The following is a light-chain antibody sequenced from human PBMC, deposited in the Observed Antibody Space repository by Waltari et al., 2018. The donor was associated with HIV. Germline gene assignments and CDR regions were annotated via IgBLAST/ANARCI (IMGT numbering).Light chain of an antibody. CDR2: EVN. J-gene: IGLJ3*02. V-gene: IGLV2-8*01. Sequence: QSALTQPPSASGSPGQSVTISCTGTSSDAGGSKYVSWYQQHPGKAPKLMLYEVNKRPSGVPDRFSGSKSANTASLTVSGLQADDEADYYCNSYAGSNNWVFGGGTKLTVL. CDR1: SSDAGGSKY. CDR3: NSYAGSNNWV.